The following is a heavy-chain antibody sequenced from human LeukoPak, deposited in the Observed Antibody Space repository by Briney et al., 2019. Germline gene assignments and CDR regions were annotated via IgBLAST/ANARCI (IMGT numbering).Heavy chain of an antibody. CDR2: INHSGST. CDR3: ARGLLIAAAGYSYYSYYGMDV. Sequence: SETLSLTCAVYGGSFSGYYWSWIRQPPGKGLEWIGEINHSGSTNYNPSLKSRVTISVDTSKNQFSLKLSSVTAADTAVYYCARGLLIAAAGYSYYSYYGMDVWGQGTTVTVSS. J-gene: IGHJ6*02. V-gene: IGHV4-34*01. CDR1: GGSFSGYY. D-gene: IGHD6-13*01.